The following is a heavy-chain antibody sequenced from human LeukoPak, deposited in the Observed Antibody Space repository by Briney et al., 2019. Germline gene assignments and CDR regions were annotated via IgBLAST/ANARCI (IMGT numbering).Heavy chain of an antibody. CDR3: ASIDPLSFFAQ. CDR1: GGFNSRYY. V-gene: IGHV4-59*07. Sequence: PSDPLSLTHSVSGGFNSRYYWSWLRQPLGKGLESLGHIFYSGHSNYNASLTSRIRMSVDTYKPQFSLELPSVLAAHTPVYYCASIDPLSFFAQWGPGILVTVSS. CDR2: IFYSGHS. J-gene: IGHJ4*02. D-gene: IGHD1-26*01.